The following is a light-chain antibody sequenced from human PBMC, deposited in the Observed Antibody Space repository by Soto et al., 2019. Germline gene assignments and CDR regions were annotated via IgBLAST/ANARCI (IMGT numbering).Light chain of an antibody. J-gene: IGKJ5*01. Sequence: EIVMTQCQLPLAVTPGETASISCRSTQSLLYNNTYNYLDWYVQKPGQSPQLLIYFGSNRAPGFHDRFSGSGSGTDFTLKINRLDAEDVGTYYCMQALQSLTLGQGTRLEIK. CDR1: QSLLYNNTYNY. V-gene: IGKV2-28*01. CDR2: FGS. CDR3: MQALQSLT.